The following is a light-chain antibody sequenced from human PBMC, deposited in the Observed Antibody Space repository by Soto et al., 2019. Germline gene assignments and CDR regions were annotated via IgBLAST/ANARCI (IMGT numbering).Light chain of an antibody. J-gene: IGKJ5*01. CDR3: QHRSNWPIT. V-gene: IGKV3-11*01. Sequence: EIVLTQSPATLSLSPGERATLSCRASQSVSSYLAWYQQKPGQAPRLLIYDAFNRAAGIPARFSGSGSGTDFPLTISSLEPEHFAVYYCQHRSNWPITFGQGTRLEI. CDR1: QSVSSY. CDR2: DAF.